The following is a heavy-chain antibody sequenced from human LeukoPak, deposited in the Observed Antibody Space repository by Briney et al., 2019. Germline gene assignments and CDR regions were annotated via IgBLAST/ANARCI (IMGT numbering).Heavy chain of an antibody. D-gene: IGHD5-24*01. CDR2: INPIDGST. CDR3: ARADGYTPFDY. CDR1: GYTFTSYG. V-gene: IGHV1-46*01. Sequence: GASVKVSCKASGYTFTSYGISWVRQAPGQGLAWMGIINPIDGSTTYAQKFQGRVTMTRDMSTTTVYMEVSSLRSEDTAVYYCARADGYTPFDYWGQGTLVTVSS. J-gene: IGHJ4*02.